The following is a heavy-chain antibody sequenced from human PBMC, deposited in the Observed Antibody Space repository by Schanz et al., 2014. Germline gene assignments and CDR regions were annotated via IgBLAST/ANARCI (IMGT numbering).Heavy chain of an antibody. CDR2: ISPSSSYI. J-gene: IGHJ3*02. V-gene: IGHV3-21*04. CDR3: AKVGPYSGSLGAFDI. D-gene: IGHD1-26*01. Sequence: EVQLVESGGGLIQPGGSLRLSCAASGFTFSSYNINWVRQAPGKGLEYISSISPSSSYIYYADSVKGRFTISRDNSKNTLYLQMNSLRAEDSAVYYCAKVGPYSGSLGAFDIWGQGTMVTVSS. CDR1: GFTFSSYN.